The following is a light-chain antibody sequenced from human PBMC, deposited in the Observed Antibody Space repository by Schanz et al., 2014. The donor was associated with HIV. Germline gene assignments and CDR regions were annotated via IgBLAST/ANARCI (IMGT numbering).Light chain of an antibody. CDR3: AAWDDSLDVVV. Sequence: QSVLTQPPSASGTPGQRVTISCSGSNSNIGGNYVYWYQQLPGTAPKLLIYRNNQRPSGVPDRFSGSKSGTSASLAIIGLQSDDEADYYCAAWDDSLDVVVFGGGTKLTVL. J-gene: IGLJ2*01. CDR2: RNN. V-gene: IGLV1-47*01. CDR1: NSNIGGNY.